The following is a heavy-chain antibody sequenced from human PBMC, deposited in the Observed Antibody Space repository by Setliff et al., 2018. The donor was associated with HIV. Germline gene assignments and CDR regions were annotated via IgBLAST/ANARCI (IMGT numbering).Heavy chain of an antibody. CDR2: IYYSGST. Sequence: PSETLSLTCSVSGGSINKSYYYWGWIRQPPGKGLEWIGSIYYSGSTYYNPSLKSRVTISVDTSKNQFSLKLSSVTAADTAVYYCARGYYDILTGYSQDYWGQGTLVTVSS. J-gene: IGHJ4*02. CDR3: ARGYYDILTGYSQDY. V-gene: IGHV4-39*07. CDR1: GGSINKSYYY. D-gene: IGHD3-9*01.